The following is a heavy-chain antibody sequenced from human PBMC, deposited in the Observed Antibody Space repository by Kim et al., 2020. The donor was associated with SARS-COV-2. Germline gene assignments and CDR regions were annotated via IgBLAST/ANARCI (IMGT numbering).Heavy chain of an antibody. CDR2: IDGSDGTT. V-gene: IGHV3-23*01. J-gene: IGHJ4*02. Sequence: GGSLRLSCTTSGFTFTGYAMSWVRQAPGKGLEWVSIIDGSDGTTYYVDSVKGRFTISRDDSKSTLYLWMTSLRADDTAVYYCLKGGWGWIWDHWGQGAHVTVAS. CDR1: GFTFTGYA. D-gene: IGHD2-2*03. CDR3: LKGGWGWIWDH.